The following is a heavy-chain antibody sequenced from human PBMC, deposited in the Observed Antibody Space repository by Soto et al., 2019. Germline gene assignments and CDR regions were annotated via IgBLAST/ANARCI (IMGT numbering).Heavy chain of an antibody. CDR3: AREIIGDYGPNWFDP. CDR1: GYTFTSYG. Sequence: QVQLVQSGAEVKKPGASVKVSCKASGYTFTSYGISWVRQAPGQGLEWMGWISAYNGNTNYAQKLQGRVTMTTDTSPSTAYMELRSLRSDDTAVYYWAREIIGDYGPNWFDPWGQGTLVTVSS. J-gene: IGHJ5*02. V-gene: IGHV1-18*01. D-gene: IGHD4-17*01. CDR2: ISAYNGNT.